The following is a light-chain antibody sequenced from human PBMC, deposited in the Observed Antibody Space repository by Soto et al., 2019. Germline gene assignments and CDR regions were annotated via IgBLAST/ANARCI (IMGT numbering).Light chain of an antibody. CDR2: KAS. J-gene: IGKJ1*01. Sequence: DIQMTQSPSTLSASVGDRVTITCRASQSISIWLAWYQQKPGKAPKLLIYKASSLQSGVPSRVSVTGSGTEFTLTISSLQPDDFATYYCQQFTAYSGTFGQGTKVEI. CDR1: QSISIW. V-gene: IGKV1-5*03. CDR3: QQFTAYSGT.